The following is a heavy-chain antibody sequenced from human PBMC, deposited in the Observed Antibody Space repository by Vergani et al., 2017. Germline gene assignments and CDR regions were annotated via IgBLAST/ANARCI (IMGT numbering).Heavy chain of an antibody. Sequence: DVHLAESGGGFFQPGGSLRLSCSASGFSFSSYWMHWVRQVPGKGLLWVSRIKSDGSITAYADSVKGRFTISRDNAQNTLYLQMNSPRVEDTGVYYCARARCIETCYMSNWLDSWGQGTLVTVSS. J-gene: IGHJ5*01. CDR3: ARARCIETCYMSNWLDS. CDR2: IKSDGSIT. CDR1: GFSFSSYW. V-gene: IGHV3-74*03. D-gene: IGHD3-9*01.